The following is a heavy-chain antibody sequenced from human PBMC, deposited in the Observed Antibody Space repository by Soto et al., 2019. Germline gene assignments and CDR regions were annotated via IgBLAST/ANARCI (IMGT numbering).Heavy chain of an antibody. CDR1: GGTFSSYA. V-gene: IGHV1-69*13. D-gene: IGHD3-10*01. CDR2: IIPIFGTA. Sequence: GASVKVSCKASGGTFSSYAISWVRQAPGQGLEWMGGIIPIFGTANYAQKFQGRVTITADESTSTAYMELSSLRAEDTAVYYCARGRIPGLSPFGYWGQGTLVTVSS. CDR3: ARGRIPGLSPFGY. J-gene: IGHJ4*02.